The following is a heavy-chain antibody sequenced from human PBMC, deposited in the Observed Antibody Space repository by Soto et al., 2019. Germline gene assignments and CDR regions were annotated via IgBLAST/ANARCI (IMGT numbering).Heavy chain of an antibody. CDR1: GYKFTRYW. CDR3: ARHDGYNQETDY. D-gene: IGHD5-12*01. Sequence: GESLKISCTGSGYKFTRYWIDWVRQMPGKGLEWMGIIYPGDSDTRYSPSFQGQVTISADKSISTAYLQWSSLKAPDTAMYYCARHDGYNQETDYWGQGTLVTVSS. V-gene: IGHV5-51*01. CDR2: IYPGDSDT. J-gene: IGHJ4*02.